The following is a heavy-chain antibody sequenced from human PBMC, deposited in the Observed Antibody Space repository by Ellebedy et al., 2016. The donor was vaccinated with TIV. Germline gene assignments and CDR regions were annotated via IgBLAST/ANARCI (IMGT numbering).Heavy chain of an antibody. J-gene: IGHJ4*02. CDR1: GFTVSSNY. V-gene: IGHV3-66*04. D-gene: IGHD2-15*01. Sequence: GGSLRLSCAASGFTVSSNYMSWVRQAPGKGLEWVSVIYSGGSTYYADSVKGRFTISRDNSKNTLYLQMNSLRAEDTAVYYCARPEVDCSGGSCLDYWGQGTLVTVSS. CDR2: IYSGGST. CDR3: ARPEVDCSGGSCLDY.